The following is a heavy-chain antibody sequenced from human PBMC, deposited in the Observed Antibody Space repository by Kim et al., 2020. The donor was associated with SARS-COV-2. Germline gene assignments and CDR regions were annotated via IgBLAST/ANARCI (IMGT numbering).Heavy chain of an antibody. CDR3: VRDRIGGALDM. Sequence: GGSLRLSCATSGFTFSAYDMNWVRQAPGKGLEWLSFITKSSTTIYYADSVEGRFTISRDNAKNSLFLQMNSLRDEDTALYYCVRDRIGGALDMWGQGTM. D-gene: IGHD3-16*01. CDR1: GFTFSAYD. V-gene: IGHV3-48*02. CDR2: ITKSSTTI. J-gene: IGHJ3*02.